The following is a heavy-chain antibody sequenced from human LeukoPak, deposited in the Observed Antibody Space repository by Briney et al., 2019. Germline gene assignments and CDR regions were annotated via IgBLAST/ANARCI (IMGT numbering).Heavy chain of an antibody. CDR1: GGSFSGYY. V-gene: IGHV4-34*01. D-gene: IGHD6-19*01. CDR3: ARWGSGWYYFDY. J-gene: IGHJ4*02. Sequence: PSETLSLTRAVYGGSFSGYYWSWIRQPPGKGLEWIGEINHSGSTNYNPSLKSRVTISVDTSKNQFSLKLSSVTAADTAVYSCARWGSGWYYFDYWGQGTLVTVSS. CDR2: INHSGST.